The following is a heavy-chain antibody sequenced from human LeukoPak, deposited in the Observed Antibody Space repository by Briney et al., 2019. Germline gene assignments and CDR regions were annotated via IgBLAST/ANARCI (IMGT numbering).Heavy chain of an antibody. J-gene: IGHJ3*02. CDR2: IYYSGST. CDR3: ARVYCSSTSCYTRRDAFDI. D-gene: IGHD2-2*02. V-gene: IGHV4-30-4*01. CDR1: GGSISSGDYY. Sequence: PSETLSLTCTVSGGSISSGDYYWSWIRQPPGKGLEWIGYIYYSGSTYYNPSLKSRVTISVDTSKNQFSLKLSSVTAADTAVYYCARVYCSSTSCYTRRDAFDIWGQGTMVTVSS.